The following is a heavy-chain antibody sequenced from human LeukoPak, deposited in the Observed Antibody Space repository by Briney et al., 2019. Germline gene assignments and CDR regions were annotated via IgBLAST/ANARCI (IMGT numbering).Heavy chain of an antibody. Sequence: PGGSLRLSCAASGFTFSTKWMHWVRQVPGKGLLWVSRISGDGSSTLYADSVKGRFTISRDDSNNALYLQMHSLRAEDTALYYCASGPPFLKYFEYWGQGTLVTVSS. CDR2: ISGDGSST. J-gene: IGHJ4*02. CDR3: ASGPPFLKYFEY. V-gene: IGHV3-74*03. CDR1: GFTFSTKW. D-gene: IGHD3-3*01.